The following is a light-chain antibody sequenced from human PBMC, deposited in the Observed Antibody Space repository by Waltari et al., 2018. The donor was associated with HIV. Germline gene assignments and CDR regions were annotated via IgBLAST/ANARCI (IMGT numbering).Light chain of an antibody. CDR2: KDT. CDR1: VLPDKY. J-gene: IGLJ2*01. Sequence: YELTQPSSVSVSPGQTARITCSGDVLPDKYDRWFQQKAGQAPVLVIYKDTERPPGIPERFSGSTSGTTITLTIRGAQVEDEADYYCYCPPDNNLGIFGGGTRLTVL. V-gene: IGLV3-27*01. CDR3: YCPPDNNLGI.